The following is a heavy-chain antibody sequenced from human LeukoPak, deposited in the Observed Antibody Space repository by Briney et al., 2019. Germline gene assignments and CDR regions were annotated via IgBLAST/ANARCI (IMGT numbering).Heavy chain of an antibody. J-gene: IGHJ4*02. CDR2: ISSSSTTI. V-gene: IGHV3-48*02. CDR3: ARVRSSSWYVYFDY. CDR1: GFTFSIYN. D-gene: IGHD6-13*01. Sequence: PGGSLRLSCAASGFTFSIYNMNWVRQAPGKGLEWVSYISSSSTTIYYADSVKGRFTISRDNAKNSLYLQVNSLRDEDTAVYSCARVRSSSWYVYFDYWGQGTLVTVSS.